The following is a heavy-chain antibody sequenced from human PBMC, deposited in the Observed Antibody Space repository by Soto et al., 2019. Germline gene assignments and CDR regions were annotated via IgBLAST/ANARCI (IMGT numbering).Heavy chain of an antibody. CDR1: DDSINSDKYY. J-gene: IGHJ6*03. V-gene: IGHV4-39*01. CDR2: IYYRGNA. CDR3: ARCGGWGLTGDLDYYYYYYMDV. D-gene: IGHD7-27*01. Sequence: PSETLSLTCSVSDDSINSDKYYWGWIRQPPGKGLEWIGSIYYRGNAYYNPSLQTRVTISLDKSRSQFSLKLNSVTAADTAVYYCARCGGWGLTGDLDYYYYYYMDVWGKGTTVTVSS.